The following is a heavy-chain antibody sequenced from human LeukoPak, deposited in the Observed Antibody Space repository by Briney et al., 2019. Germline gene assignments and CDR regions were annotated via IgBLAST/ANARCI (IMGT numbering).Heavy chain of an antibody. Sequence: SETLSLTCAVYGGSFSGYYWSWIRQPPGKGLEWIGEINHSGSTNYNPSLKSRVTISVDTSKNQFSLKLSSVTAADTAVYYCARQGRRWLQRTFDYWGQGTLVTVSS. V-gene: IGHV4-34*01. J-gene: IGHJ4*02. CDR2: INHSGST. CDR3: ARQGRRWLQRTFDY. D-gene: IGHD5-24*01. CDR1: GGSFSGYY.